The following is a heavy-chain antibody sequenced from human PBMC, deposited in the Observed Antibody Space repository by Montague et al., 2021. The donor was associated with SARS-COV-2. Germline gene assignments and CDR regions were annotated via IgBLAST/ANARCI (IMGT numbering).Heavy chain of an antibody. CDR1: VGSISNYY. CDR2: IYDSGSA. D-gene: IGHD2-21*02. J-gene: IGHJ5*02. Sequence: SETLSLTCTVSVGSISNYYWTWIRQPPGKGLEWIGYIYDSGSANYNPSLKSRSTISVDTSNNQFSLRLSSVTAADTAVYYCARACRGGDCHVGPWGQGTLVTVSS. CDR3: ARACRGGDCHVGP. V-gene: IGHV4-59*01.